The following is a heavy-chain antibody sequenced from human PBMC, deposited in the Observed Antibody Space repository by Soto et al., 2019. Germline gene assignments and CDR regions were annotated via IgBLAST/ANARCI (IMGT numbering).Heavy chain of an antibody. CDR3: ARDGGAY. Sequence: QVQLVESGGGVVQPGRSLRLSCAASGFTFSSYAMHWVRRAPGKGLECMAVMSYDGSNKYYADSGKGRFTISRDNSKNTLYLQMNRLRPEDTALYYCARDGGAYWGQGALVMVSA. V-gene: IGHV3-30-3*01. CDR2: MSYDGSNK. D-gene: IGHD3-16*01. CDR1: GFTFSSYA. J-gene: IGHJ4*02.